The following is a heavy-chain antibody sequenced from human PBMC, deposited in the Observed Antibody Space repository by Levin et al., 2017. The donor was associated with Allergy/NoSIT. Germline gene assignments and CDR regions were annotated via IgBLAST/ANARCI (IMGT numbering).Heavy chain of an antibody. V-gene: IGHV3-23*01. Sequence: GESLKISCAASGFTFSSYAMSWVRQAPGKGLEWVSAISGSGGSTYYADSVKGRFTISRDNSKNTLYLQMNSLRAEDTAVYYCAKGRGVLRFLEWLLDYWGQGTLVTVSS. D-gene: IGHD3-3*01. CDR2: ISGSGGST. CDR3: AKGRGVLRFLEWLLDY. CDR1: GFTFSSYA. J-gene: IGHJ4*02.